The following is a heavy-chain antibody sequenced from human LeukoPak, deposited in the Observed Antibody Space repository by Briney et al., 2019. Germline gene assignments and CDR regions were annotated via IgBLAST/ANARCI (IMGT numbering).Heavy chain of an antibody. CDR1: GYTFTSYG. Sequence: ASVKVSCKASGYTFTSYGISWVRQAPGQGLEWMGWISAYNGNTNYAQKLQGRVTMTTDTSTSTAYTELRSLRSEDTAVYYCAREEGIAVAGNYYYGMDVWGQGTTVTVSS. V-gene: IGHV1-18*01. J-gene: IGHJ6*02. D-gene: IGHD6-19*01. CDR3: AREEGIAVAGNYYYGMDV. CDR2: ISAYNGNT.